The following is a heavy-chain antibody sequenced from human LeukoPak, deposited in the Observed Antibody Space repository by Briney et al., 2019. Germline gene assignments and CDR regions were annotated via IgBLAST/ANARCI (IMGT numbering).Heavy chain of an antibody. CDR2: ISYDGSNK. Sequence: GGSLRLSCAASGFTFSSYGMHWVRQAPGKGLEWVAVISYDGSNKYYADSVKGRFTISRDNSKNTPYLQMNSLRAEDTAVYYCAKGDTAMPLINWFDPWGQGTLVTVSS. J-gene: IGHJ5*02. CDR3: AKGDTAMPLINWFDP. CDR1: GFTFSSYG. D-gene: IGHD5-18*01. V-gene: IGHV3-30*18.